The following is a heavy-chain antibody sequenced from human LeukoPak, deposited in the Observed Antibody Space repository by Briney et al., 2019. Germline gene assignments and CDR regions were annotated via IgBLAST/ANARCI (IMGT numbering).Heavy chain of an antibody. V-gene: IGHV4-34*01. D-gene: IGHD2-2*01. J-gene: IGHJ4*02. CDR3: ATLLRAGSSVRFDY. Sequence: SETLSLTCTVSGGSISSYYWSWIRQPPGKGLEWIGEINHSGSTNYNPSLKSRVTISVDTSKNQFSLKLTSVTAADTAVYYCATLLRAGSSVRFDYWGQGTLVTVSS. CDR1: GGSISSYY. CDR2: INHSGST.